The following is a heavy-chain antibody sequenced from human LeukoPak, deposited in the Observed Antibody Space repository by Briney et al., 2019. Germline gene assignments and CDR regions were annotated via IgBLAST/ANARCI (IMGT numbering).Heavy chain of an antibody. CDR1: DGFIGNFY. CDR2: IYYSGST. D-gene: IGHD5-24*01. CDR3: ASLDRNGYNYIAY. J-gene: IGHJ4*02. V-gene: IGHV4-59*01. Sequence: SETLSLTCTVSDGFIGNFYWSWIRQPAGKGLEWIAYIYYSGSTNYNPSLKSRVTISIDTSKNQFSLNLSSVTAADTAVYYCASLDRNGYNYIAYWGQGTLVTVSS.